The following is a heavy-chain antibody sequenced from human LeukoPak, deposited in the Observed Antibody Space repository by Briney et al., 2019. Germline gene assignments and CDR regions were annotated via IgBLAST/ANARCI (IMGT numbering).Heavy chain of an antibody. CDR3: ARGAVEMATIRESAFDI. D-gene: IGHD5-24*01. Sequence: GGSLRLSCAASGFTFSGNGMYWARQAPGKGLEWVALIWYDGSKKYYADSVKGRFTISRDNSKNTLYLQMNSLGAEDTAVYYCARGAVEMATIRESAFDIWGQGTMVTVSS. CDR2: IWYDGSKK. J-gene: IGHJ3*02. V-gene: IGHV3-33*07. CDR1: GFTFSGNG.